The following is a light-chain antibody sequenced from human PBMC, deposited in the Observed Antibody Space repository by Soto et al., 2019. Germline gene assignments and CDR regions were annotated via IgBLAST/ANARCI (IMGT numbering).Light chain of an antibody. CDR2: DAS. Sequence: EIVLTQSPATLSLSPGERATLSCRASQSVSSYLAWYQQKPGQAPRLLIYDASNRATGIPARFSGSGSGTDFTLTISSLEPEDFAVXYCQQRSNWPPALTFGGGTKVEIK. V-gene: IGKV3-11*01. CDR3: QQRSNWPPALT. J-gene: IGKJ4*01. CDR1: QSVSSY.